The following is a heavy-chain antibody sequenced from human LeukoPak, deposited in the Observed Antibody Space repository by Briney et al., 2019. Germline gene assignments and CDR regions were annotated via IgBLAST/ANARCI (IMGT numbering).Heavy chain of an antibody. Sequence: ASVKVSCKASGYTFTSYYVHWVRQAPGQGLEWMGIINPSGGSTSYAQKFQGRVTMTRDTSTSTVYMELSSLRSEDTAVYYCARPSSSGSYHPYYFDYWGQGTLVTVSS. CDR1: GYTFTSYY. J-gene: IGHJ4*02. CDR3: ARPSSSGSYHPYYFDY. V-gene: IGHV1-46*01. CDR2: INPSGGST. D-gene: IGHD1-26*01.